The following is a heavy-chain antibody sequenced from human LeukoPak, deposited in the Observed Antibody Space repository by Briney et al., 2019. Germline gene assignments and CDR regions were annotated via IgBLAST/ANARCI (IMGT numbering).Heavy chain of an antibody. J-gene: IGHJ5*02. CDR3: ARGRGSSSSIWFDP. Sequence: SETLSLTCTVSGGSISSYYWSWIRQPPGKRLEWIGYIYYSGSTNYNPSLKSRVTISVDTSKNQFSLKLSSVTAADTAVYYCARGRGSSSSIWFDPWGQGTLVTVSS. CDR1: GGSISSYY. D-gene: IGHD6-6*01. V-gene: IGHV4-59*01. CDR2: IYYSGST.